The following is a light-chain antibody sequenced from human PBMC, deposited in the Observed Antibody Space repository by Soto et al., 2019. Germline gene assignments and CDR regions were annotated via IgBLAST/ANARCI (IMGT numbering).Light chain of an antibody. CDR1: SSDVGGYNY. CDR2: DVS. V-gene: IGLV2-14*01. J-gene: IGLJ1*01. CDR3: SSYTSSSTPLV. Sequence: QSALTQPASVSGSPGQSITISCTGTSSDVGGYNYVSWYQQQPGKAPKLMIYDVSNRPSGVSNRFSGSKSGNTASLTISGLQAEDEADYYCSSYTSSSTPLVFGTGTKLTVL.